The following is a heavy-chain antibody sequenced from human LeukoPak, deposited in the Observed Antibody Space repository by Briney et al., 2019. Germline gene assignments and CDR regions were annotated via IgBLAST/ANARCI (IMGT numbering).Heavy chain of an antibody. CDR2: ISKSGDHT. V-gene: IGHV3-23*01. J-gene: IGHJ6*02. Sequence: GGSLRLSCAVSGLTFNNYAMSWVRQAPGKGLERVSAISKSGDHTYYAASAKGRFTIYRDNSKNTQYLQMNSLRAEDTAVYYCATSWGPDTSAFRWGRDGMDVWGQGTTVIVS. D-gene: IGHD3-16*01. CDR1: GLTFNNYA. CDR3: ATSWGPDTSAFRWGRDGMDV.